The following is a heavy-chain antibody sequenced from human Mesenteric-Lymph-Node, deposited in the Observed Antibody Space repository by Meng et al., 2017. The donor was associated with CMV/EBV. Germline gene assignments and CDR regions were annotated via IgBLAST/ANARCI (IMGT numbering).Heavy chain of an antibody. CDR2: INTDGTST. CDR1: GFTFSNYW. CDR3: ASFDLYYYSGMDV. V-gene: IGHV3-74*01. Sequence: ETLSLTCAASGFTFSNYWMHWVRQAPGKGLVWVSRINTDGTSTTYADAVRGRFTISRDNAKNTLYLEMKNLRAEDTAVYSCASFDLYYYSGMDVWGQGTTVTVSS. J-gene: IGHJ6*02.